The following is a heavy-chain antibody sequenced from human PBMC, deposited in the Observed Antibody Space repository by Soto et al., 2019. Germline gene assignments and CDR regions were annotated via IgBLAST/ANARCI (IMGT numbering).Heavy chain of an antibody. CDR3: ARRPLGSSSGIGY. D-gene: IGHD6-13*01. J-gene: IGHJ4*02. CDR1: GGAFSGYY. CDR2: INHSGST. V-gene: IGHV4-34*01. Sequence: PSETLSLTCAVYGGAFSGYYWSWIRQPPGKGLEWIGEINHSGSTNYNPSLKSRVTISVDTSKNQFYLKLSSVTAAATAVYYCARRPLGSSSGIGYWGQGTLVTVSS.